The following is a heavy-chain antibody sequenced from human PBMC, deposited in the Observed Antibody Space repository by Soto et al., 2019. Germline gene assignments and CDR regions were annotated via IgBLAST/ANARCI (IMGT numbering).Heavy chain of an antibody. Sequence: EVQLLESGGALVQPGGSLRLSCAASGFTFSSYAMSWVRQAPGKGLEWVSAISGSGGSTYYADSVKGRFTISRDNSKNTLYLQMNSLRAEDTAVYYCVRGERITMVRGVSFDYWGQGTLVTVSS. CDR3: VRGERITMVRGVSFDY. D-gene: IGHD3-10*01. V-gene: IGHV3-23*01. CDR2: ISGSGGST. CDR1: GFTFSSYA. J-gene: IGHJ4*02.